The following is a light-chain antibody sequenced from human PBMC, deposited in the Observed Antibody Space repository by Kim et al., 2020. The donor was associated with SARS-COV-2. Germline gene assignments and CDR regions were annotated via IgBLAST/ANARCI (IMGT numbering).Light chain of an antibody. CDR2: RDG. Sequence: SYELTQPLSVSVALGQTARVTCGGNNIGSKNVHWYQQKPGQVPVLVIYRDGDRPSGIPERFSGSNSGNTATLTISRAQAGDEADYYCQVWDSSPVIFGGGTQLTVL. CDR3: QVWDSSPVI. J-gene: IGLJ2*01. CDR1: NIGSKN. V-gene: IGLV3-9*01.